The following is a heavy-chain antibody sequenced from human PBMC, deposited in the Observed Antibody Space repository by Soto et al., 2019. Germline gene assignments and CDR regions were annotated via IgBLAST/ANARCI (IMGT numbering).Heavy chain of an antibody. J-gene: IGHJ4*02. V-gene: IGHV1-46*04. CDR3: ARDPTAVRFDY. Sequence: QVQLVQSGAEVKKPGASVKVSCKASGYTFTSYYIHWVRQAPGQGLEWMGIIDPSGGSTTYAQRLQRRVSMTNDTSTSTVYMELSSLRSEDTAVYYCARDPTAVRFDYWGQGTLVTVSS. CDR1: GYTFTSYY. D-gene: IGHD3-10*01. CDR2: IDPSGGST.